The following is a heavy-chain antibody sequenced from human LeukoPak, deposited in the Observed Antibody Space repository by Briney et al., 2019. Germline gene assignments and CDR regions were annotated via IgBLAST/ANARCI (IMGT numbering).Heavy chain of an antibody. V-gene: IGHV4-39*01. CDR1: GGSISSSSYY. J-gene: IGHJ5*02. CDR2: IYYSGST. Sequence: SETLSLTCTVSGGSISSSSYYWGWIRQPPGKGLEWIGSIYYSGSTYYNPSLKSRVTISVDTSKNQFSLKLSSVTAADTAVYYCARHLTIFGATTWFDPWGQGTLSPSPQ. CDR3: ARHLTIFGATTWFDP. D-gene: IGHD3-3*01.